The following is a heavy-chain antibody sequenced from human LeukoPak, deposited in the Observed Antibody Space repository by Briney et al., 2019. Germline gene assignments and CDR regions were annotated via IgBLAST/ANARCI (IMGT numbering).Heavy chain of an antibody. Sequence: SETLSLTCTVSGGSISSYYWSWIRQPPGKGLEWIGYIYNSGSTNYNPSLKSRVTISVDTSKNQFSVKLSSVTAADTAVYYCARAVAGLGSSWYFDLWGRGTLVT. CDR2: IYNSGST. D-gene: IGHD6-19*01. V-gene: IGHV4-59*01. CDR1: GGSISSYY. J-gene: IGHJ2*01. CDR3: ARAVAGLGSSWYFDL.